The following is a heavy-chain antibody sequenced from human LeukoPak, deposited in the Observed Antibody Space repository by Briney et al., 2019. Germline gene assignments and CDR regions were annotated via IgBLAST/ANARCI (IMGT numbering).Heavy chain of an antibody. CDR1: GFSFSDSW. CDR2: IDQYGSET. J-gene: IGHJ4*02. Sequence: GGSLRLSCAASGFSFSDSWMSWVRQAPEKGLEWVANIDQYGSETYHVDSVKGRFTISRDNAKNSLYLQMNSLRVEDTAEYYCARPGAPGSVDYWGQGTLVIVSS. D-gene: IGHD5-12*01. V-gene: IGHV3-7*01. CDR3: ARPGAPGSVDY.